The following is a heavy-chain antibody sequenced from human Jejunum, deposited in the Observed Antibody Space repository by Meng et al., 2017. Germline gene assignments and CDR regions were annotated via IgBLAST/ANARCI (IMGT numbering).Heavy chain of an antibody. CDR2: IYHSGST. CDR3: ARIRHCETTGCYHPGNGFDV. CDR1: GYPSISGDY. Sequence: SDLLSFTFSAPGYPSISGDYRGWTRQPPGKGLEWIGCIYHSGSTYYSPSLKSRVTVSVDTSENQFSLKLNSVTAADTAVYYCARIRHCETTGCYHPGNGFDVWGQGTLVTVSS. D-gene: IGHD2-2*01. J-gene: IGHJ3*01. V-gene: IGHV4-38-2*02.